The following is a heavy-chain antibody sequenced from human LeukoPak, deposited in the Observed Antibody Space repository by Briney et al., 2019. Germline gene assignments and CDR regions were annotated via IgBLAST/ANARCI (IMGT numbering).Heavy chain of an antibody. CDR1: GFTVSSNY. D-gene: IGHD3-3*01. V-gene: IGHV3-66*01. J-gene: IGHJ4*02. Sequence: PGGSLRLSCAASGFTVSSNYMSWVRQAPGKGLEWVSVIYSGGSTYYADSVKGRFTISRDNSKNTLYLQMNSLRAEDTAVYYCASSPRITIFGVVRRYFDYWGQGTLVTVSS. CDR2: IYSGGST. CDR3: ASSPRITIFGVVRRYFDY.